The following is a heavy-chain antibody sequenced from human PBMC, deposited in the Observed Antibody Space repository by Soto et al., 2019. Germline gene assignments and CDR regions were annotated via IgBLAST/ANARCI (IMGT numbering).Heavy chain of an antibody. CDR3: PAEYSGRLF. D-gene: IGHD3-10*02. CDR1: RGTFSNYA. J-gene: IGHJ1*01. CDR2: IVPIHDTT. V-gene: IGHV1-69*01. Sequence: QVQLVQTGAEVKRPGSSVNVSCTASRGTFSNYAILWVRQAPGQGLEWMGGIVPIHDTTDYAQKFQGRVTITADEPSSPASMKLLSLRSEDTAVYSCPAEYSGRLFGGPGALDSVSS.